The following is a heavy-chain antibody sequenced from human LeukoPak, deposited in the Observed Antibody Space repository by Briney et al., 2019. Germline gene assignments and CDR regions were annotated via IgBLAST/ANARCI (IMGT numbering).Heavy chain of an antibody. CDR1: GGTFSSYA. D-gene: IGHD5-18*01. CDR3: ARGIHLWLWASNWFDP. V-gene: IGHV1-69*04. Sequence: GASVKVSCKASGGTFSSYAISWVRQAPGQGLEWMGRIIPILGIANYAQKFQGRVTITADKSTSTAYMELSSLRSEDTAVYYCARGIHLWLWASNWFDPWGQGTLVTVSS. CDR2: IIPILGIA. J-gene: IGHJ5*02.